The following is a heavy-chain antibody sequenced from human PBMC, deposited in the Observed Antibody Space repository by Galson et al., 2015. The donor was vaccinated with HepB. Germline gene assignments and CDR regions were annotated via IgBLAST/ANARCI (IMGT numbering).Heavy chain of an antibody. CDR2: ISGSGAGT. CDR3: AKDYSGSYPNWFDP. CDR1: GFTFSSYA. J-gene: IGHJ5*02. V-gene: IGHV3-23*01. Sequence: SLRLSCAGSGFTFSSYAMSWVRQAPGKGLEWVAAISGSGAGTYYADSVKGRFTISRDNSKNTLYLQMNSLRAEDTAVYYCAKDYSGSYPNWFDPWGQGTLVTVSS. D-gene: IGHD1-26*01.